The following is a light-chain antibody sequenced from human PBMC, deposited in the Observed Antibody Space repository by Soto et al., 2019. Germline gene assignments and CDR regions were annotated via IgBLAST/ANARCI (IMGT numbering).Light chain of an antibody. CDR3: QQFNSYPLT. CDR2: DAS. J-gene: IGKJ4*01. CDR1: QGLSGA. V-gene: IGKV1-13*02. Sequence: AIQLTQSPSSLSASVGDRVTITCRARQGLSGAFAWYQQKPGKTPKLLIYDASILESGVPSRFSGSGSGTDFTLTISSLQHEDFATYYCQQFNSYPLTFGGGTKVEI.